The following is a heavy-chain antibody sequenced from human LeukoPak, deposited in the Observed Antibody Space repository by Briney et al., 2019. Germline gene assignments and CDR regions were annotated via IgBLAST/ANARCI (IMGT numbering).Heavy chain of an antibody. V-gene: IGHV4-38-2*02. CDR3: ARVGITKVRGARSHFDY. CDR1: RYSPTGGYY. D-gene: IGHD3-10*01. CDR2: IYHSGST. J-gene: IGHJ4*02. Sequence: PSQSPSLSPTLSRYSPTGGYYWGWIRHPPGKGRERIGRIYHSGSTYYNPSPKSRLTILVDTSKNQLSLKLSSVTAAETAVYYCARVGITKVRGARSHFDYWGQGTLVTVSS.